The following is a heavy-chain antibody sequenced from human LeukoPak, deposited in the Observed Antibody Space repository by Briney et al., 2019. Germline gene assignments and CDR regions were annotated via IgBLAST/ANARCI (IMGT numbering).Heavy chain of an antibody. D-gene: IGHD3-10*01. Sequence: GGSLRLSCAASRFTFSSYSMNWVRQAPGKGLEWVSYISSSSSTIYYADSVKGRFTISRDNAKKSLYLQMNSLRAEDTAVYYCATHELKDAFDIWGQGTMVTVSS. CDR1: RFTFSSYS. CDR2: ISSSSSTI. CDR3: ATHELKDAFDI. J-gene: IGHJ3*02. V-gene: IGHV3-48*01.